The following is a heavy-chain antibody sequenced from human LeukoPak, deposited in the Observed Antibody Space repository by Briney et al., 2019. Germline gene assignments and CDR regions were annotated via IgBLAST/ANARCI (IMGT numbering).Heavy chain of an antibody. J-gene: IGHJ2*01. Sequence: GGSLRLSCAASGFTFSSYAMPWVRQAPGKGLEWVAVISYDGSNKYYADSVKGRFTISRDNAKNSLYLQMNSLRAEDTAVYYCARFVKGGGYGWRGYFDLWGRGTLVTVSS. D-gene: IGHD5-12*01. V-gene: IGHV3-30-3*01. CDR2: ISYDGSNK. CDR1: GFTFSSYA. CDR3: ARFVKGGGYGWRGYFDL.